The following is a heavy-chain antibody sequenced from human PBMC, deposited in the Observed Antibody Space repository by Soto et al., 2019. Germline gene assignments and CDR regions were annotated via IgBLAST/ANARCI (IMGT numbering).Heavy chain of an antibody. D-gene: IGHD3-22*01. J-gene: IGHJ3*02. CDR3: SRVGIVVAKAAFDI. Sequence: GGSLRLSCAASGFTVSSNYMSWVRQAPWKGLEWVSVIYSGGSTYYADSVKGRFTISRDNSKNTLYLQMNSLRAEDTAVYYCSRVGIVVAKAAFDIWGQGTMVPV. CDR2: IYSGGST. CDR1: GFTVSSNY. V-gene: IGHV3-53*01.